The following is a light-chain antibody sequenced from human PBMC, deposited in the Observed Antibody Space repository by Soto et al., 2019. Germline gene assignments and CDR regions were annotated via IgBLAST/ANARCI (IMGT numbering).Light chain of an antibody. V-gene: IGKV1-5*01. Sequence: DIQMTQSPSSLSPSVGDRVTITCRASRSSSDWLAWYQQKPGKAPDLLIFDASNLKSGVSSRFSGSGSGTEFTLTISRLQPDDVATYYCLQYSSHSWTFGQGTKVDIK. CDR2: DAS. J-gene: IGKJ1*01. CDR1: RSSSDW. CDR3: LQYSSHSWT.